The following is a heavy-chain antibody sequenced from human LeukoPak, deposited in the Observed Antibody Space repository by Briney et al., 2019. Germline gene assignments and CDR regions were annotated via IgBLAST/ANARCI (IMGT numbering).Heavy chain of an antibody. J-gene: IGHJ4*02. CDR3: AKVQGSGYRYYFDY. Sequence: GGSLRLSCAASGFTFSSYAMSWVRQAPGKGLEWVSAISGSGGRIYYGASVKGRFTISRDNAKNSLYLQMNSLRAEDTALYYCAKVQGSGYRYYFDYWGQGTLVTVSS. V-gene: IGHV3-23*01. D-gene: IGHD3-22*01. CDR1: GFTFSSYA. CDR2: ISGSGGRI.